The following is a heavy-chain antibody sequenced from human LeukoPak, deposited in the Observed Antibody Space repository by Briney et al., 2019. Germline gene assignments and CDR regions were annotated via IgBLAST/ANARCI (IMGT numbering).Heavy chain of an antibody. CDR1: GGSFSGYY. Sequence: SETLSLTCAVYGGSFSGYYWTWIRQSPGKGLEWIGEINHSGSTLYNPSLRSRVTISTDTSKNQFSLRLTSVTAADTAVYYCASGPYPAAGTDHQFDYWGQGTLVTVSS. CDR3: ASGPYPAAGTDHQFDY. D-gene: IGHD6-13*01. V-gene: IGHV4-34*01. J-gene: IGHJ4*02. CDR2: INHSGST.